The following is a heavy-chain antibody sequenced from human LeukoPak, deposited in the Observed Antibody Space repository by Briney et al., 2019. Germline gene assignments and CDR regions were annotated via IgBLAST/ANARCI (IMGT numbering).Heavy chain of an antibody. D-gene: IGHD3-3*01. CDR1: GGSIISGGYS. J-gene: IGHJ3*01. V-gene: IGHV4-30-2*01. CDR2: IFHSGDT. CDR3: ARVPGAPRGYYAGGFDV. Sequence: SSETLSLTCAVSGGSIISGGYSWSWIRQTPEKGLEWIGHIFHSGDTEYNPSLKNRVAMSLVRSKNQVSLELSSVTAADTAVYYCARVPGAPRGYYAGGFDVWGQGTLVTVSS.